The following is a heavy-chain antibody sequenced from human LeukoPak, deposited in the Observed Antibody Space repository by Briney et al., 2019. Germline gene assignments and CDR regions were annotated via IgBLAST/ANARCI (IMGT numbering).Heavy chain of an antibody. V-gene: IGHV1-2*02. CDR1: GYTFTDYY. Sequence: ASVKVSCKASGYTFTDYYIHWVRQAPGQGLEWMGWINPNSGGTKYAQNFQGRVTMTRDTSINTAYMDLSRLTSDDTAVYYCARGRGARYYDSSGLYYFDYWGQGTLVTV. CDR3: ARGRGARYYDSSGLYYFDY. D-gene: IGHD3-22*01. J-gene: IGHJ4*02. CDR2: INPNSGGT.